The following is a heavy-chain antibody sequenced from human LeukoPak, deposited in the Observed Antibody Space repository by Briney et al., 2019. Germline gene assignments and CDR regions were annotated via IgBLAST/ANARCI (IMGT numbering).Heavy chain of an antibody. Sequence: GGSLRLSCAASGITFSTYAMGWVRQAPGKGPEWVSIISGSGGTTHYADPVKGRFTISRDNSKNTLYLQMNSLRAEDTAVYYCASDLLLWFGEPGDDAFDIWGQGTMVTVSS. D-gene: IGHD3-10*01. J-gene: IGHJ3*02. CDR3: ASDLLLWFGEPGDDAFDI. CDR1: GITFSTYA. V-gene: IGHV3-23*01. CDR2: ISGSGGTT.